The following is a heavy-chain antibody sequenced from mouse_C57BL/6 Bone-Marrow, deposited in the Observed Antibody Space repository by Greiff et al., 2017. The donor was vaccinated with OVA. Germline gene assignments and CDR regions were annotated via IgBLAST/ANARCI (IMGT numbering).Heavy chain of an antibody. CDR1: GFSLTSYG. V-gene: IGHV2-6*01. Sequence: VQLQESGPGLVAPSQSLSITCTVSGFSLTSYGVDWVRQSPGKGLEWLGVIWGVGSTNYNSALKSRLSISKDNSKSQVFLKMNSLQTDDTAMYYCARQRDYYGRTRGAMDYWGQGTSVTVSS. CDR3: ARQRDYYGRTRGAMDY. D-gene: IGHD1-2*01. CDR2: IWGVGST. J-gene: IGHJ4*01.